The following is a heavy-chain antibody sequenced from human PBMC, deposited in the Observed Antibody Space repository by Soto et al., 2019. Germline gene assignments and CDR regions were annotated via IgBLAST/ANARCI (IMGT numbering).Heavy chain of an antibody. J-gene: IGHJ4*02. Sequence: GESLKISCKGSGYSFTSYWIGWVRQMPGKGLEWMGIIYPGDSDTRYSPSFQGQVTISADKSIGTAYLQWSSLKASDTAMYYCARQTAPVNGPFDYWGQGTLVTVSS. CDR2: IYPGDSDT. D-gene: IGHD2-8*01. V-gene: IGHV5-51*01. CDR3: ARQTAPVNGPFDY. CDR1: GYSFTSYW.